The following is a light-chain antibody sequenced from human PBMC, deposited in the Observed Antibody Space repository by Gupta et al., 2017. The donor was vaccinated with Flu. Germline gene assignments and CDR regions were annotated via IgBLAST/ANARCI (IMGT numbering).Light chain of an antibody. V-gene: IGKV3-20*01. CDR1: QSVSSSY. Sequence: ERVTLSCRASQSVSSSYLAWYQQKPGQAPRLLIYGASSRATGIPDRFSGSGSGTDFTLTISRLEPEDFAVYYCQQYGSSPKTFGKGPRWKSN. CDR2: GAS. CDR3: QQYGSSPKT. J-gene: IGKJ1*01.